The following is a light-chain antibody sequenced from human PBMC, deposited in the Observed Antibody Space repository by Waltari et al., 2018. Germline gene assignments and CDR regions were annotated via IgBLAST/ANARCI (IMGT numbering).Light chain of an antibody. V-gene: IGLV3-10*01. CDR3: YSTEPGDNYRGV. CDR1: ALTGKY. Sequence: SYELTQSPSVSVSPGQTVRHTCAGDALTGKYVGWYQQKSGQAPVLLIYEDTKRPSGIPERFSGSSSGTVATLTLTGAQVDDDADYYCYSTEPGDNYRGVFAGGTKLTVL. CDR2: EDT. J-gene: IGLJ3*02.